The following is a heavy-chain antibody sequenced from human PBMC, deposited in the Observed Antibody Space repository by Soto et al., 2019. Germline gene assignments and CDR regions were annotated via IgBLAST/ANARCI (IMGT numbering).Heavy chain of an antibody. CDR1: GGSISSSSYY. V-gene: IGHV3-11*01. Sequence: LSLTCTVSGGSISSSSYYMSWIRQAPGKGLEWVSYISSSGTTIYYADSVKGRFTISRDNAKNSLYLQMNSLRAEDTAVYYCARVDPPAKSWGQGTLVTVSS. CDR2: ISSSGTTI. CDR3: ARVDPPAKS. J-gene: IGHJ5*02. D-gene: IGHD2-2*01.